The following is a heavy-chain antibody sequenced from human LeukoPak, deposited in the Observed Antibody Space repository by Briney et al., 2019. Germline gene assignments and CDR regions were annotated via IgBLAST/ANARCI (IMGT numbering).Heavy chain of an antibody. V-gene: IGHV1-24*01. CDR2: FDPEDGET. CDR3: ASDQTGANEAFDI. D-gene: IGHD1-26*01. J-gene: IGHJ3*02. CDR1: GYTLTELS. Sequence: ASVKVSCKVSGYTLTELSIHWVRQAPGKGNEWMGGFDPEDGETIYAQELQGRVTMTEDTSTDTVYMELSSLRSEDAVVYYCASDQTGANEAFDIWGQGTMVTVSS.